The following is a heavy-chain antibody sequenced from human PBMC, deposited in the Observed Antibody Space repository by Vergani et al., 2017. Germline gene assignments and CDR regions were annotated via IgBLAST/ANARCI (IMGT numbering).Heavy chain of an antibody. CDR1: GFTFSDYY. D-gene: IGHD3-22*01. J-gene: IGHJ3*02. CDR3: ARARDYYDSSGVDAFYI. Sequence: QVQLVESGGGLVKPGGSLRLSCAASGFTFSDYYMSWIRQAPGKGREWVSYISSSGSTIYYADSVKGRFTISRDNAKNSLYLQLNCLRAEDTAVYYCARARDYYDSSGVDAFYIWSQGSMVTVSS. CDR2: ISSSGSTI. V-gene: IGHV3-11*01.